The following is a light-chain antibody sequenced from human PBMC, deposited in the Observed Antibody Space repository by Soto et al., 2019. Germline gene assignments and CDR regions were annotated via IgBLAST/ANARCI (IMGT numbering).Light chain of an antibody. CDR2: DVS. Sequence: QSALTQPRSVSGSPGQSVTISCTGTSSDVGGYNYVSWYQQHPGKAPKLMIYDVSKRPSGVPDRFSGSKSGNTASLTISGLQASDGEGYYCCSYARSYTWAFCGGTKLAVL. CDR1: SSDVGGYNY. J-gene: IGLJ3*02. V-gene: IGLV2-11*01. CDR3: CSYARSYTWA.